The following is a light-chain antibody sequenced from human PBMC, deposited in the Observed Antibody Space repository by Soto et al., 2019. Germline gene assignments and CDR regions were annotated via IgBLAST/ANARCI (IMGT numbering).Light chain of an antibody. CDR2: DAS. CDR1: QGIRND. J-gene: IGKJ1*01. CDR3: QQYRTSST. V-gene: IGKV1-17*01. Sequence: DIQMTQSPSSLSASVGDRVTITCRASQGIRNDLGWYQQKPGKAPKRLIYDASSLESGAPSRFSGSGSGTEFTLTISSLHPEDFATYFCQQYRTSSTFGQGTKVDIK.